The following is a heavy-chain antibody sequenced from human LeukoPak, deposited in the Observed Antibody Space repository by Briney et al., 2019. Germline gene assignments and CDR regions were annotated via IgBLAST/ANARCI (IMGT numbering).Heavy chain of an antibody. CDR2: IRYDGSNK. D-gene: IGHD3-22*01. CDR3: AKDETTYYYDSSGSDY. CDR1: GFTFSSYG. J-gene: IGHJ4*02. V-gene: IGHV3-30*02. Sequence: RAGGSLRLSCAASGFTFSSYGMHWVRQAPGKGLEWVAFIRYDGSNKYYADSVKGRFTISRDNSKNTLYLQMNSLRAEDTAVYYCAKDETTYYYDSSGSDYWGQGTLVTVSS.